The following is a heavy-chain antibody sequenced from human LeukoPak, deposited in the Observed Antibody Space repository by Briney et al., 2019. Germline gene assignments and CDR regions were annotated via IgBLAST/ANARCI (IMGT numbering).Heavy chain of an antibody. V-gene: IGHV3-23*01. CDR3: ARNQQLGGHSYYYYGMDV. D-gene: IGHD3-16*01. Sequence: GGSLRLSCAASGFTFSSYVMSWVRQAPGKGLEWVSSISNSGGSTYYADSVKGRFTISRDNSKNTLYLQMNSLRAEDTAVYYCARNQQLGGHSYYYYGMDVWGQGTTVTVSS. CDR2: ISNSGGST. J-gene: IGHJ6*02. CDR1: GFTFSSYV.